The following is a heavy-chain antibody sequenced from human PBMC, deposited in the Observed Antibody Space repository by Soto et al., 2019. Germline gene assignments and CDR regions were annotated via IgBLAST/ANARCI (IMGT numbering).Heavy chain of an antibody. CDR1: GFTFDDYA. CDR3: AKDINKVGYSSSWYSGHYYYGMDV. CDR2: ISWNSGSI. V-gene: IGHV3-9*01. D-gene: IGHD6-13*01. Sequence: EVQLVESGGGLVQPGRSLRLSCAASGFTFDDYAMHWVRQAPGKGLEWVSGISWNSGSIGYADSVKGRFTISRDNAKNSLYLQMNSLRAEDTALYYCAKDINKVGYSSSWYSGHYYYGMDVWGQGTTVTVSS. J-gene: IGHJ6*02.